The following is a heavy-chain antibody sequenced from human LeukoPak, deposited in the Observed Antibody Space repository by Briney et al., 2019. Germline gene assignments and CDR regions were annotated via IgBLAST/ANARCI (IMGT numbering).Heavy chain of an antibody. CDR3: AREAGAAPDY. V-gene: IGHV1-2*02. J-gene: IGHJ4*02. D-gene: IGHD2-15*01. CDR1: GYPFTAYY. CDR2: IDPNRGGT. Sequence: ASVKVSCKASGYPFTAYYIHWVRQAPGQGLEWMGWIDPNRGGTNYAQKFQGRVTMTRDTSISTVYMELSRLRSDDTAVYYCAREAGAAPDYWGQGTLVTVSS.